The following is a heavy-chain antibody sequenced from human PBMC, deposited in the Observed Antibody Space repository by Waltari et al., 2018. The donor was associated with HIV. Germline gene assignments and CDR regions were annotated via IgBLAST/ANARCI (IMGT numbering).Heavy chain of an antibody. V-gene: IGHV4-4*07. D-gene: IGHD3-16*02. CDR1: GGSISSYY. J-gene: IGHJ3*02. Sequence: QVQLEESGPGLVKPSETLSLTCTVSGGSISSYYWSWIRLPAGKGLEWLGRIYTSGSTHSDPSLKCRGPLSVGTSMNQFSLKLSSVTAADTAVDYGARGLRLGELSLYKYAFDIWGQGTMVTVSS. CDR3: ARGLRLGELSLYKYAFDI. CDR2: IYTSGST.